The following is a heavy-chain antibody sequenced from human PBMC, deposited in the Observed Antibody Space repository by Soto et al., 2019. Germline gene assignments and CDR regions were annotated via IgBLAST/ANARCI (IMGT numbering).Heavy chain of an antibody. V-gene: IGHV3-23*01. CDR2: ISGSDGKT. CDR1: GYSVGSDD. D-gene: IGHD3-3*01. Sequence: TLSWEAYGYSVGSDDLIWVRQAPGKGLEWVSTISGSDGKTFYADSVKGRLSISRDTSQSTLYLQMNSLRADDTAMYYCARWSYLDYWGQGTRVTVSS. J-gene: IGHJ4*02. CDR3: ARWSYLDY.